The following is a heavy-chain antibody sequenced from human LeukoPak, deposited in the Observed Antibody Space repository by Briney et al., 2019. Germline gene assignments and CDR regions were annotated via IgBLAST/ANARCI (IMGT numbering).Heavy chain of an antibody. V-gene: IGHV4-59*08. CDR2: IYYSGST. CDR1: GGSISSYY. J-gene: IGHJ4*02. Sequence: PSETLSLTGTVSGGSISSYYWSWIRQPPGKGLEWIGYIYYSGSTYYNPSLKSRVTISVDTSKNQFSLKLSSVTAADTAVYYCARHEAYYDILTGYYEAYYFDYWGQGTLVTVSS. D-gene: IGHD3-9*01. CDR3: ARHEAYYDILTGYYEAYYFDY.